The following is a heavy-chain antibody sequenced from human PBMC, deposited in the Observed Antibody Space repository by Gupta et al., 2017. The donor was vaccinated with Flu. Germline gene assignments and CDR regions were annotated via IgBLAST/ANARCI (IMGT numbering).Heavy chain of an antibody. Sequence: PGKLLELVSGISASGSRTYYADSVKGRFTISRDTSTNTLYLQMNSLSADDPAVYYCAKNRVAGAISYYYGLDVWCPGTTVTVSS. D-gene: IGHD2-15*01. CDR3: AKNRVAGAISYYYGLDV. J-gene: IGHJ6*02. CDR2: ISASGSRT. V-gene: IGHV3-23*01.